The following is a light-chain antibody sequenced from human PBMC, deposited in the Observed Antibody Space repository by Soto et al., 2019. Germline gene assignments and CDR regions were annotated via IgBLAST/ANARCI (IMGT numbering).Light chain of an antibody. V-gene: IGLV3-21*02. CDR2: DDS. J-gene: IGLJ1*01. Sequence: SYELAQPPSVSVAPGQTARITCGVNNIGSKGVHWYQQKPGQAPVLVVYDDSDRPSGIPERFSGSNSGNTATLTISRVEAGDEADYYCQVWDSSSDHYVFGTGTKVTVL. CDR3: QVWDSSSDHYV. CDR1: NIGSKG.